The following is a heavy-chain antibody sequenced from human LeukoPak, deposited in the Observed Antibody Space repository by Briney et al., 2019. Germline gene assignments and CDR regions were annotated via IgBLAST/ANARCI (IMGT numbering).Heavy chain of an antibody. V-gene: IGHV3-74*01. D-gene: IGHD3-10*01. CDR2: INGDGSTT. CDR1: GFTFSSYW. Sequence: GGSLRLSCAASGFTFSSYWMHWVRQAPGKGPLWVSHINGDGSTTNYADSVKGRFTISRDNAKNTLYLQMNSLRAEDTAVYYCAEAASVRGVSYWGQGTQVTVSS. CDR3: AEAASVRGVSY. J-gene: IGHJ4*02.